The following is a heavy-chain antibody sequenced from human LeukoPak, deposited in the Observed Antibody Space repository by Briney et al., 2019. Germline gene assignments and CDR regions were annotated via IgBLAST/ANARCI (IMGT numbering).Heavy chain of an antibody. J-gene: IGHJ4*02. D-gene: IGHD6-19*01. CDR3: TVNSVAAAIGY. V-gene: IGHV3-15*07. CDR2: ILSKVGGETT. CDR1: GGSISSSNW. Sequence: ETLSLTCAVSGGSISSSNWWSWVRQAPGKGPEWVGRILSKVGGETTDYAAPVKGRFIISRDDSKNTLYLQMDSLKTEDTAVYYCTVNSVAAAIGYWGQGTLVTVSS.